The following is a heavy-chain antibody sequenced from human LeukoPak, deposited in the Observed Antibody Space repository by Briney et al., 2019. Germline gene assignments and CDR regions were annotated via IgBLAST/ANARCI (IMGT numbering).Heavy chain of an antibody. Sequence: PSETLSLTCTVSGGSISSYYLSWIRQPPGKGLEWIGYIYYSGSTNYNPSLKSRVTISVDTSKNQFSLKLSSVTAADTAVYYCARAWRAFDIWGQGTMVTVSS. D-gene: IGHD5-12*01. CDR3: ARAWRAFDI. J-gene: IGHJ3*02. CDR1: GGSISSYY. V-gene: IGHV4-59*01. CDR2: IYYSGST.